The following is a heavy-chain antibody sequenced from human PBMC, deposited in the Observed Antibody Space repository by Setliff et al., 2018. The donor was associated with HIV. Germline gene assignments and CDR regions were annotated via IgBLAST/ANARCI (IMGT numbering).Heavy chain of an antibody. CDR3: ASEVAVSANALDV. CDR2: INAGNGNT. CDR1: GYTFTDYA. D-gene: IGHD3-16*01. Sequence: RASVKVSCKASGYTFTDYAIYWMRQAPGQRLEWLGWINAGNGNTEYSQNFQGRFTISRDNAKSSLYLQMSSLRADDTAVYYCASEVAVSANALDVWGQGTTVTVYS. J-gene: IGHJ6*02. V-gene: IGHV1-3*01.